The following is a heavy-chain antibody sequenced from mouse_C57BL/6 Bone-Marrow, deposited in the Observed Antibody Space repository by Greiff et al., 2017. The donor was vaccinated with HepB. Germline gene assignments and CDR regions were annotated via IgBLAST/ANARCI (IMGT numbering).Heavy chain of an antibody. CDR3: ARGLRAAMDY. V-gene: IGHV1-59*01. Sequence: QVQLQQPGAELVRPGTSVKLSCKASGYTFTSYWMHWVKQRPGQGLEWIGVIDPSDSYTNYNQKFKGKATLTVDTSSSTAYMQRSSLTSEDSAVYYCARGLRAAMDYWGQGTSVTVSS. J-gene: IGHJ4*01. D-gene: IGHD1-1*01. CDR2: IDPSDSYT. CDR1: GYTFTSYW.